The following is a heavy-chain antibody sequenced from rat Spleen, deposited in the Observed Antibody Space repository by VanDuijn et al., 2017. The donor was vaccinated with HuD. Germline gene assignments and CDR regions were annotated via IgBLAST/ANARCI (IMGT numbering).Heavy chain of an antibody. CDR1: GFTFSNYY. V-gene: IGHV5-20*01. CDR3: TREDWVLDV. Sequence: EVQLVESGGGLVQPGRSMKLSCAASGFTFSNYYMAWVRQAPTKGLEWVASIGYAGSRTYYRGSVKGRFSISRDNAKSTLYLQMDSLRSEDTATYYCTREDWVLDVWGQGISVIVSS. J-gene: IGHJ4*01. CDR2: IGYAGSRT. D-gene: IGHD4-2*01.